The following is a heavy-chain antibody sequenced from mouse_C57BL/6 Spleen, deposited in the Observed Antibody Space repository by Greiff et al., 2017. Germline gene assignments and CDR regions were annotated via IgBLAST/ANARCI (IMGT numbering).Heavy chain of an antibody. Sequence: SGPELVKPGASVKISCKASGYAFSSSWMNWVKQRPGKGLEWIGRIYPGDGDTNYNGKFKGKATLTADKSSSTAYMQLSSLTSEDSAVYFCAKGTGTGAMDYWGQGTSVTVSS. CDR1: GYAFSSSW. D-gene: IGHD4-1*01. J-gene: IGHJ4*01. CDR3: AKGTGTGAMDY. CDR2: IYPGDGDT. V-gene: IGHV1-82*01.